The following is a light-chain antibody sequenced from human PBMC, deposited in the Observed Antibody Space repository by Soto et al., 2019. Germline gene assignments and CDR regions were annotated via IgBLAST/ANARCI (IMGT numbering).Light chain of an antibody. Sequence: QSVLAQPASVSGSPGQSITISCTGTSSVVGGYKYVSWYQQHPGKAPKLLIYTVINRPSGVFNRFSGSKSGNTASLTISGLQAEDEADYYCNSYTSSSSYVFGTGTKVTVL. CDR3: NSYTSSSSYV. J-gene: IGLJ1*01. CDR2: TVI. CDR1: SSVVGGYKY. V-gene: IGLV2-14*01.